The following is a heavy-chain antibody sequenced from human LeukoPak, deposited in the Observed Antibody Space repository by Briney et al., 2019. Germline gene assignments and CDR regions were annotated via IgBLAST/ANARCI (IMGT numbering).Heavy chain of an antibody. CDR2: INYSGST. CDR1: GGSFSGYY. V-gene: IGHV4-34*01. Sequence: SETLSLTCAVYGGSFSGYYWSWIRQPPGKGLEWIGEINYSGSTNYNPSLKSRVTISVDTSKNQFSLKLSSVTAADTAVYYCARRRTTFIDYYYMDVWGKGTTVTVSS. CDR3: ARRRTTFIDYYYMDV. D-gene: IGHD1-14*01. J-gene: IGHJ6*03.